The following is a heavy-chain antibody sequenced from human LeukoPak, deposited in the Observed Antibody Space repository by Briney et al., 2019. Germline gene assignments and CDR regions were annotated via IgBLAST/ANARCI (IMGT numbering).Heavy chain of an antibody. J-gene: IGHJ4*02. CDR3: ARGPVGTSSWFDFDY. D-gene: IGHD6-13*01. CDR1: GYSFTSYW. V-gene: IGHV5-51*01. Sequence: GESLKISCKCSGYSFTSYWIGWVRQMPGKGLEWMGIIYPGDSNPRYSPSFQGQVTISADKSISSAYLQWSSLKASDTAMYYCARGPVGTSSWFDFDYWGQGTLVTVSS. CDR2: IYPGDSNP.